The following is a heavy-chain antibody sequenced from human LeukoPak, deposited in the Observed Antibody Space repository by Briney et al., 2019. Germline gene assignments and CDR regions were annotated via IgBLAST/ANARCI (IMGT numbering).Heavy chain of an antibody. J-gene: IGHJ4*02. D-gene: IGHD3-22*01. CDR3: ARGPDSSGYHFDY. CDR2: IYYSGST. Sequence: SETLSLTCTVSGGSFSSGSYYWSWIRQPPGKGLEWIGYIYYSGSTNYNPSLKSRVTISVDTSKNQFSLRLTSVTAADTAVYYCARGPDSSGYHFDYWGQGTLVTVSS. CDR1: GGSFSSGSYY. V-gene: IGHV4-61*01.